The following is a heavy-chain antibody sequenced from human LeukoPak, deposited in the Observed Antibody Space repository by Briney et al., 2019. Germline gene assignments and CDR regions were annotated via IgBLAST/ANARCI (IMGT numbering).Heavy chain of an antibody. CDR2: ISYDGSNK. V-gene: IGHV3-30*03. J-gene: IGHJ4*02. CDR3: VREFCSDTSCRSYFDQ. Sequence: GGSLRLSCAASGFTFSSYGMHWVRQAPGKGLEWVAVISYDGSNKYYADSVKGRFTISRDNSKNTLYLQMNSLRPEDTAVYYCVREFCSDTSCRSYFDQWGPGTLVTVSS. CDR1: GFTFSSYG. D-gene: IGHD2-2*01.